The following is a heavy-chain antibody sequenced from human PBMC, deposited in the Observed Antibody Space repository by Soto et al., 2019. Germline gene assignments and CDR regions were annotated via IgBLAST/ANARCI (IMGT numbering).Heavy chain of an antibody. CDR3: ARANHHYYDSHDYYSPLAD. Sequence: SETLSLTCTVSGGSFTSGGYYWSWIRQYSGKGLEWIGYIYYSGTTYYNPSLKSRVTISVDTSKNQFSLKLRSVTAADTAMYYCARANHHYYDSHDYYSPLADWGQGTLVTVYS. J-gene: IGHJ4*02. V-gene: IGHV4-31*03. CDR1: GGSFTSGGYY. D-gene: IGHD3-22*01. CDR2: IYYSGTT.